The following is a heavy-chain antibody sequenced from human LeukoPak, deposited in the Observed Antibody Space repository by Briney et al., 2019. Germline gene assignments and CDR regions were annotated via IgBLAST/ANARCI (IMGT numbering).Heavy chain of an antibody. V-gene: IGHV3-11*04. D-gene: IGHD6-13*01. J-gene: IGHJ4*02. Sequence: GGTLRLSCAASGFTFSNYYMSWIRQAPGKGLEWVSYISSSGSTIYYADSVKGRFTISRDNAKNSLYLQMNSLRAEDTAVYYCARERLAAAGHFDYWGQGTLVTVSS. CDR3: ARERLAAAGHFDY. CDR2: ISSSGSTI. CDR1: GFTFSNYY.